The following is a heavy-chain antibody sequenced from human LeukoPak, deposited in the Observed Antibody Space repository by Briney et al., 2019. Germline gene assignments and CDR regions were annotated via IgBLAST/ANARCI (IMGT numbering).Heavy chain of an antibody. Sequence: PSETLSLTCTVSGGSISGFHWSWIRQPPGKGLEYTGDVFYSGGTNYNSSLKSRLTISVDTSRNQFSLKLTSVTAADTAVYYCARLYAGAYTRLDPWGQGTLVAVSS. V-gene: IGHV4-59*08. D-gene: IGHD3-16*01. CDR2: VFYSGGT. J-gene: IGHJ5*02. CDR3: ARLYAGAYTRLDP. CDR1: GGSISGFH.